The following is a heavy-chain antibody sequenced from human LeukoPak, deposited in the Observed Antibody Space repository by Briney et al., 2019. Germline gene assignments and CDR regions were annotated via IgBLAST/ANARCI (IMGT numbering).Heavy chain of an antibody. D-gene: IGHD4-17*01. CDR1: GGSFSGYY. J-gene: IGHJ3*02. V-gene: IGHV4-34*01. CDR3: ARVTTVTEGAFDI. CDR2: INHSGST. Sequence: SETLSLTCAVYGGSFSGYYWSWIRQPPGKGLEWIGEINHSGSTNYNPSLKSRVTISVDTSKNQFSLKLSSVTAADTAVYYCARVTTVTEGAFDIWGQGTMVIVSS.